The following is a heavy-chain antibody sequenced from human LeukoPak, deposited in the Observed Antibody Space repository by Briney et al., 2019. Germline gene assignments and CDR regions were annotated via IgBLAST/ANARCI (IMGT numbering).Heavy chain of an antibody. Sequence: GESLRLSCAASGFTFTSYSMNWVRQAPGKGLEWVSTISGGGGSTYYADSVKGRFTISRDNSKNTLYLQVNSLRAEDTAVYYCAKGGKWDVTPFDYWGQGALVTVSS. D-gene: IGHD1-26*01. CDR1: GFTFTSYS. CDR2: ISGGGGST. CDR3: AKGGKWDVTPFDY. V-gene: IGHV3-23*01. J-gene: IGHJ4*02.